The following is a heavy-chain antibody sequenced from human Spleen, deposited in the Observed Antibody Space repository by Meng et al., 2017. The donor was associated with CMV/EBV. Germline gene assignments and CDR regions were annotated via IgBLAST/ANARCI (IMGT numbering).Heavy chain of an antibody. CDR2: INPKSGST. CDR1: GYTFTDYY. Sequence: ASVKVSCKASGYTFTDYYIHWVRQAPGQGLEWMGWINPKSGSTNYAQKFQGRVSVTRDTSITTAYMELSRLISDDTAVYYCARGDYYYGLDVWGLGTTVTVSS. J-gene: IGHJ6*02. V-gene: IGHV1-2*02. CDR3: ARGDYYYGLDV.